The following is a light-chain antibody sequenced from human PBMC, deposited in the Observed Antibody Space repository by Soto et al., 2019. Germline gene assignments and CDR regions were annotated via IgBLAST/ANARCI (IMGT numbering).Light chain of an antibody. CDR1: QSVRSD. CDR3: QPYNNWPPWT. CDR2: GAS. J-gene: IGKJ1*01. Sequence: EIVMTQSPAALSVSPGERATLSCRASQSVRSDVAWYQQRPGQAPRLLIHGASTRVTGIPARFSGSGSGTEFTLTISSPESEDFAVYYCQPYNNWPPWTFGQGTKVEF. V-gene: IGKV3-15*01.